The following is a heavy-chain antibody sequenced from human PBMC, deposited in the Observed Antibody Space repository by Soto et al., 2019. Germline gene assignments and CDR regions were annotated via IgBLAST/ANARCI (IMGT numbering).Heavy chain of an antibody. Sequence: QVQLVQSGAEVKKPGSSVKVSCKASEGTFSSYAISWVRQAPGQGLEWMGGIIPIFGTANYAQKFQGRVTITADKSTSTAYMELSSLRSEDTAVYYCARSSDSSGYYSEPFDYWGQGTLVTVSS. CDR3: ARSSDSSGYYSEPFDY. D-gene: IGHD3-22*01. V-gene: IGHV1-69*06. CDR2: IIPIFGTA. J-gene: IGHJ4*02. CDR1: EGTFSSYA.